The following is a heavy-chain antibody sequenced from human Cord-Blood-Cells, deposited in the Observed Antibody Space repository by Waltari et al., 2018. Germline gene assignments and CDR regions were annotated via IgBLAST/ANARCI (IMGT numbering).Heavy chain of an antibody. D-gene: IGHD6-6*01. CDR2: IIPIFGTA. CDR1: GGTFSSYA. V-gene: IGHV1-69*06. J-gene: IGHJ5*02. Sequence: QVQLVQSGAEVKKPGSSVKVSCKASGGTFSSYAISWVRQAPGQGLEWMEGIIPIFGTANYAQQFQGRVTSTADKSTSTAYMELSSLRSEDTAVYYCAREMSRSSSSWFDPWGQGTLVTVSS. CDR3: AREMSRSSSSWFDP.